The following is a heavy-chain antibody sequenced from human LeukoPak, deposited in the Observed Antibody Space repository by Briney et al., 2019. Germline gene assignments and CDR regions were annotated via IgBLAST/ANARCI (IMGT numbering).Heavy chain of an antibody. CDR3: ARAEYCSSTSCPPWDSGDAFDI. CDR1: GGSISSSSYY. V-gene: IGHV4-39*01. CDR2: IYYSGST. Sequence: TSETLSLTCTVSGGSISSSSYYWGWIRQPPGKGLEWIGSIYYSGSTYYNPSLKSRVTISVDTSKNQFSLKLSSVTAADTAVYYCARAEYCSSTSCPPWDSGDAFDIWGQGTMVTVSS. D-gene: IGHD2-2*01. J-gene: IGHJ3*02.